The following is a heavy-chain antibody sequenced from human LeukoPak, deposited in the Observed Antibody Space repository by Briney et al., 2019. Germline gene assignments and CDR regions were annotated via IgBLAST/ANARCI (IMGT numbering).Heavy chain of an antibody. D-gene: IGHD2-15*01. Sequence: GGSLRLSCAASGFTFSSYWMSWVRQAPGKGLEWVANIKQDGSEKNYGDSVKGRFTISRDNAKNSLYLQMNSLRAEDTAVYYCARGPPLAGNTHLVDYWGQGTLVTVSS. V-gene: IGHV3-7*01. CDR1: GFTFSSYW. CDR2: IKQDGSEK. CDR3: ARGPPLAGNTHLVDY. J-gene: IGHJ4*02.